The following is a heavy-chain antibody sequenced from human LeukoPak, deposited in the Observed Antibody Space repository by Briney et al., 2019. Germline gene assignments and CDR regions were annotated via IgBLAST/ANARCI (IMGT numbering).Heavy chain of an antibody. CDR1: GFTFNTFN. Sequence: GGSLRLSCAASGFTFNTFNMNWVRQAPGKGLEWVSSITSGGDYLYYADSVKGRFTTSRDNAKNSLSLQPNSLRVEDTAVYYCARGHYDVLAASYKWTPDYWGQGTLVTVSS. CDR2: ITSGGDYL. J-gene: IGHJ4*02. V-gene: IGHV3-21*01. D-gene: IGHD3-9*01. CDR3: ARGHYDVLAASYKWTPDY.